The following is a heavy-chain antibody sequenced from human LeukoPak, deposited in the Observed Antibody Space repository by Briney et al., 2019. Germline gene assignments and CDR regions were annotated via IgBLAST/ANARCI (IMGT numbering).Heavy chain of an antibody. CDR3: ARVGRYYDFWSGDSPYDC. D-gene: IGHD3-3*01. CDR2: IYYSGNT. Sequence: SETLSLTCTVSGGSITSSSYYWGWIRQPPGKGLEWIGSIYYSGNTNYTPSLKSRVTISVDMSKNQFSLKLSSVTAADTAVYYCARVGRYYDFWSGDSPYDCWGQGTLVTVSS. V-gene: IGHV4-39*07. CDR1: GGSITSSSYY. J-gene: IGHJ4*02.